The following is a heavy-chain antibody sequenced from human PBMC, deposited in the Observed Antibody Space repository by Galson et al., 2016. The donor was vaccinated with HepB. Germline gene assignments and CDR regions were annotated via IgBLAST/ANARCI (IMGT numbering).Heavy chain of an antibody. J-gene: IGHJ3*01. CDR2: IYYTGST. V-gene: IGHV4-31*03. CDR3: ARARYGDFYNYAFDL. Sequence: TLSLTCTVSGGSISSGGYYWNWIRQHPGKGLEWVGYIYYTGSTSYTPSLKSRVTISIDTSKNQFSLKLSSVTAADTAVYFCARARYGDFYNYAFDLWGQGTMVTVSS. D-gene: IGHD4-17*01. CDR1: GGSISSGGYY.